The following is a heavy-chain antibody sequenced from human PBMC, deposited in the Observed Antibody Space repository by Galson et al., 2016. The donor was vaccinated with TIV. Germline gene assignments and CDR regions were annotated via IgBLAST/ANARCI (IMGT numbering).Heavy chain of an antibody. D-gene: IGHD3-22*01. CDR1: GFTFSSLA. Sequence: SLRLSCAASGFTFSSLAVSWVRQAPGKGLEWVSGISAGGGRTNYADSVKGRFTISRDNPKNTLYLQMSSLRAEDTAVYFCAKMDSSGFDYARRFDFWGQGTLATVSS. V-gene: IGHV3-23*01. J-gene: IGHJ4*02. CDR3: AKMDSSGFDYARRFDF. CDR2: ISAGGGRT.